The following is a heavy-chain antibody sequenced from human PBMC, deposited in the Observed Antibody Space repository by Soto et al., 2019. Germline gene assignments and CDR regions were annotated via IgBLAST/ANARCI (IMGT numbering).Heavy chain of an antibody. CDR1: GYTFTSYY. Sequence: XSVKVSFNASGYTFTSYYMHWVRQAPGQGLEWMGIINPSGGSTSYAQKFQGRVTMTRDTSTSTVYMELSSLRSEDTAVYYCARAAVAGTSGSWFDPWGQGTLVTVSS. CDR3: ARAAVAGTSGSWFDP. CDR2: INPSGGST. V-gene: IGHV1-46*01. J-gene: IGHJ5*02. D-gene: IGHD6-19*01.